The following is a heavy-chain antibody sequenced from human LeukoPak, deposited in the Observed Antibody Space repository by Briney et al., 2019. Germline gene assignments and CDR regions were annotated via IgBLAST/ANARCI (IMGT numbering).Heavy chain of an antibody. CDR2: IKQDGSEK. V-gene: IGHV3-7*01. J-gene: IGHJ4*02. CDR1: GFTFSSYA. CDR3: ARSAVYSSGWYYFDY. D-gene: IGHD6-19*01. Sequence: GGSLRLSCAASGFTFSSYAMSWVRQAPGKGLEWVANIKQDGSEKYYVDSVKGRFTISRDNAKNSLYLQMNSLRAEDTAVYYCARSAVYSSGWYYFDYWGQGTLVTVSS.